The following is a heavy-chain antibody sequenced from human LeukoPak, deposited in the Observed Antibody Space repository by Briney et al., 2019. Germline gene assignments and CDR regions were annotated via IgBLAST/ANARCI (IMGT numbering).Heavy chain of an antibody. CDR3: TRMTTGHDY. CDR2: ISHSGYT. CDR1: GVSFNDYY. V-gene: IGHV4-34*01. Sequence: PSETLSLTCAVSGVSFNDYYWSWVRQPPGKGLEWIGEISHSGYTNDSPSLKSRVTISIDTSRKQFSLNLRSVTVADTAVYYCTRMTTGHDYRGQGTLVTVSS. J-gene: IGHJ4*02. D-gene: IGHD4-17*01.